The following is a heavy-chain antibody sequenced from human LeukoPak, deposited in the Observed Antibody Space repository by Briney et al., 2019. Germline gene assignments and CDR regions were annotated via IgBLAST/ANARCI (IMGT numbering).Heavy chain of an antibody. J-gene: IGHJ4*02. Sequence: GGSLRLSCAASGFTFSSYSMNWVRQAPGKGLEWVSSISSSSSYIYYADSVKGRLTISRDNAKNSLYLQMNSLRAEDTAVYYCAVGPNSSGPVDYWGQGTLVTVSS. CDR2: ISSSSSYI. CDR1: GFTFSSYS. D-gene: IGHD6-19*01. V-gene: IGHV3-21*01. CDR3: AVGPNSSGPVDY.